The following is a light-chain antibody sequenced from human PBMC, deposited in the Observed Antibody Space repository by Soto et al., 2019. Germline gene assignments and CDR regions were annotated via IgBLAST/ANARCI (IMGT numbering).Light chain of an antibody. CDR1: QSVRISY. CDR3: QQYGNSWT. V-gene: IGKV3-20*01. CDR2: GAS. Sequence: EIVLTQSPGTLSLSPGERATLSCRASQSVRISYLAWSQQKPCQAPRLLIYGASSRATGIPERFSGSGSGTDFTLTISGLEPEDFAVYYCQQYGNSWTFGQGTKVDIK. J-gene: IGKJ1*01.